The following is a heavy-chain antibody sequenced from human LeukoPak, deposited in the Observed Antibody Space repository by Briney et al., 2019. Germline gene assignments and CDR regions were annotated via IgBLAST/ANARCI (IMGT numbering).Heavy chain of an antibody. V-gene: IGHV4-30-4*01. CDR3: ARILSMAAADY. CDR2: IYYSGIT. D-gene: IGHD6-13*01. J-gene: IGHJ4*02. CDR1: GGSISSDDYY. Sequence: PSETLSLTCTVSGGSISSDDYYWSWIRQPPGKGLEWIGYIYYSGITYYNPSLKSRVTISVDTSKNQFSLKLSSVTAADTAVYYCARILSMAAADYWGQGTLVTVSS.